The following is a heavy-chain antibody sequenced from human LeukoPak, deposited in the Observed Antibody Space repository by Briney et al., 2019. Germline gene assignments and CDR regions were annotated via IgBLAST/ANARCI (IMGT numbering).Heavy chain of an antibody. J-gene: IGHJ3*02. D-gene: IGHD4-23*01. CDR2: INPSGGST. V-gene: IGHV1-46*01. CDR3: ARATWFGGNPSGAFDI. Sequence: ASVKVSCKASGYTFTSYGISWVRQAPGQGLEWMGIINPSGGSTNYAQKFQGRVTMTRDTSTNSVYMELSSLRSEDTAVYYCARATWFGGNPSGAFDIWGQGTMVTVSS. CDR1: GYTFTSYG.